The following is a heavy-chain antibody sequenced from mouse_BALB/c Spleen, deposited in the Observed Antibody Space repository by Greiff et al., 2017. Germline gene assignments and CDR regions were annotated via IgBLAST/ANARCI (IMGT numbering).Heavy chain of an antibody. Sequence: QVQLQQSGAELAKPGASVKMSCKASGYTFTSYWMHWVKQRPGQGLEWIGYINPSTGYTEYNQKFKDKATLTADKSSSTAYMQLSSLTSEDSAVYYCARSGIYYESWFAYWGQGALVTVSA. CDR3: ARSGIYYESWFAY. CDR2: INPSTGYT. J-gene: IGHJ3*01. V-gene: IGHV1-7*01. CDR1: GYTFTSYW. D-gene: IGHD2-4*01.